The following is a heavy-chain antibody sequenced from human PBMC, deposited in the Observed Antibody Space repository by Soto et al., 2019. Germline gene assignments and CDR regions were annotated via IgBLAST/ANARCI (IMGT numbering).Heavy chain of an antibody. CDR3: GRGRSGQIVVFY. D-gene: IGHD3-22*01. J-gene: IGHJ4*02. V-gene: IGHV1-2*02. Sequence: ASVKVSCKASGYTFTGHYIHWVRQAPEQGPEWLGEIGPESGATRYAQKFQGRVTMTMDMSITTVYMELSNLSPDDTAVYYCGRGRSGQIVVFYWGQGAPVTVSS. CDR2: IGPESGAT. CDR1: GYTFTGHY.